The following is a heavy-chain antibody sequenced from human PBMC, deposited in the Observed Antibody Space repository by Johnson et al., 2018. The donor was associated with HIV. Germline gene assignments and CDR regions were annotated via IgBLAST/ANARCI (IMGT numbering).Heavy chain of an antibody. V-gene: IGHV3-20*04. CDR3: AKYRQQLVRSAFDI. CDR2: VNWNGDST. D-gene: IGHD6-13*01. J-gene: IGHJ3*02. CDR1: GFTLDDYG. Sequence: VQLVESGGGVVRPGGSLRLSCEASGFTLDDYGMTWVRQAPGKGLEWVSGVNWNGDSTGYEDPVKGRFSISRDNARNSLYLKMTSLRAEDTAVYYCAKYRQQLVRSAFDIWGQGTMVTVSS.